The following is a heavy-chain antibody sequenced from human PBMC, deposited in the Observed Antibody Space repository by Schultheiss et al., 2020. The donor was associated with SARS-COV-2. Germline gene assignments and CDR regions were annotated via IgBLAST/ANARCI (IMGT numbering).Heavy chain of an antibody. D-gene: IGHD2-8*01. CDR3: ARTNALYI. CDR1: GFSFSSHW. CDR2: IKEDGSDK. Sequence: GGSLRLSCAVSGFSFSSHWMNWVRQTPGKGLEWVANIKEDGSDKYYVDSVKGRFTISRDNARNSLYLQMNGLRAEDTALYYCARTNALYIWGQGTMVTVSS. V-gene: IGHV3-7*01. J-gene: IGHJ3*02.